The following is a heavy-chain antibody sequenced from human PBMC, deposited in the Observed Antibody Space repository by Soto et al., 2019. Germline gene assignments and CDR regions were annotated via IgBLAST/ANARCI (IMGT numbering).Heavy chain of an antibody. V-gene: IGHV1-2*02. CDR3: ARATLIIRHITNLGEGSPGVVEH. CDR1: GYTFTEYF. D-gene: IGHD3-3*01. J-gene: IGHJ5*02. CDR2: ISPESGVT. Sequence: QVQLVQSGAEVKMPGASVRVSCEASGYTFTEYFLHWVRQAPGQGLEWMGWISPESGVTNIAPNFEGRVTMTADTAITTAYMQLSGLRYDDTAVYYCARATLIIRHITNLGEGSPGVVEHWGQGTLVSVSS.